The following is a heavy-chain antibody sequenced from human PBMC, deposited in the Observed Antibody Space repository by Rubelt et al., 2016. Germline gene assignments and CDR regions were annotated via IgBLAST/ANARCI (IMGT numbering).Heavy chain of an antibody. V-gene: IGHV1-3*01. Sequence: QVQLVQSGAEVKKPGASVKVSCKASGYTFTSYAMHWVRQAPGQRLEWMGWINAGNGTKKYSQKFQGRVTITRDTSASTAYMELSSLRSEDTAVYYCARGGLSELLWFGESRIDYWGQGTLVTVSS. J-gene: IGHJ4*02. D-gene: IGHD3-10*01. CDR2: INAGNGTK. CDR1: GYTFTSYA. CDR3: ARGGLSELLWFGESRIDY.